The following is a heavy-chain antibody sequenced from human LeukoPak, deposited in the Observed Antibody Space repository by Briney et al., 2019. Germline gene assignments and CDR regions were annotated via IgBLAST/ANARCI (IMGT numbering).Heavy chain of an antibody. CDR3: ARVRRSGWRLDAFDI. J-gene: IGHJ3*02. CDR1: GGSISSYY. Sequence: SETLSLNCTVSGGSISSYYWSWIRQPAGKGLEWIGRIYTSRSTNYNPSLKSRVTMSVDTSKNQLSLKLSSVTAADTAVYYCARVRRSGWRLDAFDIWGQGTMVTVSS. D-gene: IGHD6-19*01. CDR2: IYTSRST. V-gene: IGHV4-4*07.